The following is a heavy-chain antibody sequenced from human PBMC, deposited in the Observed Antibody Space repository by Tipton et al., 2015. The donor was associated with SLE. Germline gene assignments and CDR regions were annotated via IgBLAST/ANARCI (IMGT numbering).Heavy chain of an antibody. V-gene: IGHV4-59*11. CDR2: MHNRGDS. J-gene: IGHJ4*02. CDR1: GISISTHY. CDR3: ARDIEAPGDFLYFDY. Sequence: TLSLTRKVSGISISTHYWSWIRQPPGKGLEWIGQMHNRGDSTYNPSLKSRVTMSVETSKNHFSLKLTSVIAADTAVYYCARDIEAPGDFLYFDYWGQGILVTVSS. D-gene: IGHD7-27*01.